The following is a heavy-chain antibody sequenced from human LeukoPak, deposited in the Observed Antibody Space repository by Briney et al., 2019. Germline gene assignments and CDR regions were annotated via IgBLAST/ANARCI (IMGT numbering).Heavy chain of an antibody. CDR1: GYTFTSYY. CDR2: INPSSGDT. D-gene: IGHD4-11*01. V-gene: IGHV1-2*02. J-gene: IGHJ4*02. Sequence: ASVKVSCKASGYTFTSYYMHWVRQAPGQGLEWMGWINPSSGDTIYGQKFQGRVTMTRHTSINTAYMEMSRLRSDDTAVYYCVRSPDYSRFDYWGQGTLVTVSS. CDR3: VRSPDYSRFDY.